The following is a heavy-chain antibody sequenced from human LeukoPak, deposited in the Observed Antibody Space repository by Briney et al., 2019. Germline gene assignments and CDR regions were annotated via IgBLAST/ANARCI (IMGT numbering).Heavy chain of an antibody. CDR2: IYYTGSS. J-gene: IGHJ3*02. Sequence: SETLSLTCTVSGASLRSHFCTWMRQPPGKGLEWIGYIYYTGSSQHNPSLKSRVAISVDTSKSQFSLKLTSVTAADPAVYYGARRKDDYNADAFDMWGEGTRVIVS. V-gene: IGHV4-59*11. D-gene: IGHD5-24*01. CDR3: ARRKDDYNADAFDM. CDR1: GASLRSHF.